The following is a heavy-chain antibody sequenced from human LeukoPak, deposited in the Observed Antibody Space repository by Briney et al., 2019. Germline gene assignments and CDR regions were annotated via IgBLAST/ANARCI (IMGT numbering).Heavy chain of an antibody. CDR1: GYTLTELS. Sequence: ASVKVSCKVSGYTLTELSMHWVRQAPGKGLEWMGGFDPEDGETIYAQKFQGRVTMTEDTSTDTAYMGLSSLRSEDTAVYYCATDLSGWTSFDYWGQGTLVTVSS. V-gene: IGHV1-24*01. D-gene: IGHD6-19*01. CDR3: ATDLSGWTSFDY. J-gene: IGHJ4*02. CDR2: FDPEDGET.